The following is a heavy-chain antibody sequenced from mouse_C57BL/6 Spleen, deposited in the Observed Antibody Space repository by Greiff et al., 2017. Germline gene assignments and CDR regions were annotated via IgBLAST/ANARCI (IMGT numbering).Heavy chain of an antibody. J-gene: IGHJ4*01. CDR1: GYTFTDYY. D-gene: IGHD1-1*01. CDR3: ARAGTTVVPGGAYYAMDY. V-gene: IGHV1-76*01. CDR2: IYPGSGNT. Sequence: VKLQQSGAELVRPGASVKLSCKASGYTFTDYYINWVKQRPGQGLEWIARIYPGSGNTYYNEKFKGKATLTAEKSSSTAYMQLSSLTSEDSAVYFCARAGTTVVPGGAYYAMDYWGQGTSVTVSS.